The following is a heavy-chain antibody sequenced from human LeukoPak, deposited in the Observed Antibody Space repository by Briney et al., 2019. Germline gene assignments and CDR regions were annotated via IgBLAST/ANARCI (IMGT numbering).Heavy chain of an antibody. Sequence: PSETLSLTCTVSGVSISSYYWSWIRQPPGKGLEWIGYIYYSGNTNYNPSLKSRVTISVDTSKNQFSLKLSSVTAADTAVYYCARDRGGYGDYVYWYFDLWGRGTLVTVSS. CDR1: GVSISSYY. J-gene: IGHJ2*01. CDR2: IYYSGNT. CDR3: ARDRGGYGDYVYWYFDL. V-gene: IGHV4-59*01. D-gene: IGHD4-17*01.